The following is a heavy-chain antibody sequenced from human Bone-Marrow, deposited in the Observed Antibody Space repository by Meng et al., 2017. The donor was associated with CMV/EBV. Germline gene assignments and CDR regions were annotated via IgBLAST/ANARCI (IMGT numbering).Heavy chain of an antibody. J-gene: IGHJ6*02. V-gene: IGHV1-69*05. CDR2: IIPIFGTA. Sequence: SVKVSCKASGGTFSSYAISWVRQAPGQGLEWMGGIIPIFGTANYAQKFQGRVTITTDESTSTAYMELSSLRSEDTAVYYCARDGLSIRSIKVKGYYYYGMEVWGQGPTVTGSS. CDR1: GGTFSSYA. CDR3: ARDGLSIRSIKVKGYYYYGMEV.